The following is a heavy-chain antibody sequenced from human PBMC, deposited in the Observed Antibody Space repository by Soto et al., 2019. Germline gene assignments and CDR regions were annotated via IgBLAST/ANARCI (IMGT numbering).Heavy chain of an antibody. Sequence: PGGSLRLSCAASGFIFSTYSIHWVRQAPGKGLEWVAVATFDGINKYNADSVKGRFTISRDASKKTVYLQMNSLTTEDTAVYFCERETEGMDVWGQGTTVTVSS. CDR1: GFIFSTYS. V-gene: IGHV3-30*03. J-gene: IGHJ6*02. CDR3: ERETEGMDV. CDR2: ATFDGINK.